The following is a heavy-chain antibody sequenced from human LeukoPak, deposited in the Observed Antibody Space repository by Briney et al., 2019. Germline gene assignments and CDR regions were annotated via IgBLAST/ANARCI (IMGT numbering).Heavy chain of an antibody. CDR2: ISSSSSTI. D-gene: IGHD2-15*01. Sequence: GGSLRLSCAASGFTFSSYSMNWVRQAPGKGLEWGSYISSSSSTIYYADSVKGRFTISRDNAKNSLYLQMNSLRAEDTAVYYCAREGGYCSGGSCYWDDYWGQGTLVTVSS. J-gene: IGHJ4*02. CDR3: AREGGYCSGGSCYWDDY. V-gene: IGHV3-48*01. CDR1: GFTFSSYS.